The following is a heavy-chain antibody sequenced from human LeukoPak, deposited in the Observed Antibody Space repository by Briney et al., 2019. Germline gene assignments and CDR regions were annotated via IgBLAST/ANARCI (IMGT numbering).Heavy chain of an antibody. CDR2: INPSGGST. CDR3: AREGGVEGAVGLLFDY. Sequence: GASVKVSCKASGYTFTNYYIHWVRQAPGQGLKCMGIINPSGGSTSYAQKFQGRVTITADESTSTAYMELSSLRSEDTAVYYCAREGGVEGAVGLLFDYWGQGTLVTVSS. D-gene: IGHD1-26*01. J-gene: IGHJ4*02. CDR1: GYTFTNYY. V-gene: IGHV1-46*01.